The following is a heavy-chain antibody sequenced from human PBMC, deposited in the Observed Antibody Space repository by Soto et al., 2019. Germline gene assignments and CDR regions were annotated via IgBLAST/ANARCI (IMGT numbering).Heavy chain of an antibody. CDR2: ISYSGST. CDR1: GGSISSGNYY. J-gene: IGHJ4*02. Sequence: ASETLSLTCTVSGGSISSGNYYWSWIRQPPGKGLEWIGFISYSGSTYYSLSLKSRVTISVDTSKNQFSLNLSFVTAADTAVYYCATMGTPATGLYYFDYWGQGTPVTVSS. D-gene: IGHD5-18*01. V-gene: IGHV4-30-4*01. CDR3: ATMGTPATGLYYFDY.